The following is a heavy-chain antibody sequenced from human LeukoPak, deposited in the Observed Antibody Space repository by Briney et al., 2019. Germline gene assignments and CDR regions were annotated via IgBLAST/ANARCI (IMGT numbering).Heavy chain of an antibody. D-gene: IGHD2-2*01. CDR1: GGSISSYY. V-gene: IGHV4-59*01. J-gene: IGHJ6*03. CDR2: IYYSGST. CDR3: AREVVVLPAAIYMDV. Sequence: SESLSLTCTVSGGSISSYYWSWIRQPPGKGLEWIGYIYYSGSTNYNPSLKSRVTISVDTSKSQFSLKLSSVTAADTAVYYCAREVVVLPAAIYMDVWGKGTTVTVSS.